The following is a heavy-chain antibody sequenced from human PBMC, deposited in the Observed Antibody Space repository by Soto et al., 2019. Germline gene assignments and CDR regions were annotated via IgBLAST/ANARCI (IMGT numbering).Heavy chain of an antibody. Sequence: SLRLSCAASGVTFNRFAVHWVRQAPGKGLEWVAVIPYDGGNKYYADSVKGRFTVSRDNSNSALYVQMNSLTGEDTAVYYCARTRSAWSDFHYYSLDVWGQGTTVTVSS. V-gene: IGHV3-30*14. CDR1: GVTFNRFA. CDR3: ARTRSAWSDFHYYSLDV. CDR2: IPYDGGNK. D-gene: IGHD1-26*01. J-gene: IGHJ6*02.